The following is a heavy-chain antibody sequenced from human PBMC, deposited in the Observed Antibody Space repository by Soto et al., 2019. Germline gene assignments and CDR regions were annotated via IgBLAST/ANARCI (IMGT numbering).Heavy chain of an antibody. D-gene: IGHD2-21*02. CDR1: GFSLSTSGVA. J-gene: IGHJ3*02. CDR3: AHRLTATAFDI. Sequence: QITLKESGPTLVKPTQTLTLTCTFSGFSLSTSGVAVGWIRQPPGKALEWLALIYWDDDKRYSPSMKGRLTITRDTYKNQVVLIMTNMHPEDPATYYCAHRLTATAFDIWGQGTMVTVSS. CDR2: IYWDDDK. V-gene: IGHV2-5*02.